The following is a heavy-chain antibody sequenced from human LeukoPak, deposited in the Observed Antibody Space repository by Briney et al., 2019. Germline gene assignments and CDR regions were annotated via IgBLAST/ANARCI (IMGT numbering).Heavy chain of an antibody. CDR1: GGSISSYY. CDR2: IYYSRST. V-gene: IGHV4-59*08. J-gene: IGHJ4*02. D-gene: IGHD6-13*01. Sequence: SETLSLTCTVSGGSISSYYRSWIRQPPGKGLEWIGYIYYSRSTNYNPSLKSRVTISVDTSKNQFSLKLSSVTAADTAVYYCARRAAAGGSDYWGQGTLVTVSS. CDR3: ARRAAAGGSDY.